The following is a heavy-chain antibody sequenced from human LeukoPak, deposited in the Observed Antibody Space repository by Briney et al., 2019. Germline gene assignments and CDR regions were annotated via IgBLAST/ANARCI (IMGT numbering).Heavy chain of an antibody. CDR3: ARDWYSYGFYYFDY. CDR2: INSDGSST. D-gene: IGHD5-18*01. Sequence: INSDGSSTSYADSVKGRFTISRDNAKNTLYLQMNSLRAEDTAVYYCARDWYSYGFYYFDYWGQGTLVTVSS. J-gene: IGHJ4*02. V-gene: IGHV3-74*01.